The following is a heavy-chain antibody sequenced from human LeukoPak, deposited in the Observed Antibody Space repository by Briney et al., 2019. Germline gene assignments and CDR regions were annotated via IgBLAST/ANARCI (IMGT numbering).Heavy chain of an antibody. Sequence: GASVKVSCKASGYTFTSYYMHWVRQAPGQGLEWMGIINPSGGSTSYAQKFQGRVTMTRDTSTSTVYMELSSLRSEDRAVYYCARDGGFGRVIARRHWFDPCGQGTLGNVSS. J-gene: IGHJ5*02. CDR3: ARDGGFGRVIARRHWFDP. CDR1: GYTFTSYY. CDR2: INPSGGST. V-gene: IGHV1-46*01. D-gene: IGHD3-16*02.